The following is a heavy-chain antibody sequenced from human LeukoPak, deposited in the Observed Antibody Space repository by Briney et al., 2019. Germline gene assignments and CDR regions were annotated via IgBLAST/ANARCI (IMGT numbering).Heavy chain of an antibody. J-gene: IGHJ4*02. CDR1: GYSFTNHW. D-gene: IGHD6-13*01. CDR2: IYPGDSDT. V-gene: IGHV5-51*01. CDR3: ARLYIAAAGTPGPIDY. Sequence: GESLKISCKGSGYSFTNHWIGWVRQMPGKGLEWMGIIYPGDSDTRYSPSFQGQVTISADKSISTAYLQWSSLKASDTAMYYCARLYIAAAGTPGPIDYWGQGTLVTVSS.